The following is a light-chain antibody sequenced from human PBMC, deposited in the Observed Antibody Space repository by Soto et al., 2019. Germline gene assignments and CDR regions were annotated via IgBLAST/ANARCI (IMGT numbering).Light chain of an antibody. CDR1: QGINRY. CDR2: AAS. V-gene: IGKV1-9*01. CDR3: QQLNSYFST. Sequence: DIQMTQSPSILSASVGDRVTITCRASQGINRYLAWYQQKPGKAPKLLIYAASTLQSGVPSRFSGSGSGTEFTLTISSLQPDDFATYYCQQLNSYFSTFGQGTRLEIK. J-gene: IGKJ5*01.